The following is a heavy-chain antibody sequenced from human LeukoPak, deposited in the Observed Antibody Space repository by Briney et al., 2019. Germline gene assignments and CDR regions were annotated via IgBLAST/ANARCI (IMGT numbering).Heavy chain of an antibody. V-gene: IGHV4-31*03. J-gene: IGHJ4*02. Sequence: TLSLACTVSGGSISSGGYYWSWIRQHPGKGLEWIGYIYYSGSTYYNPSLKSRVTISVDTSKNQFSLKLSSVTAADTAVYYYARGRGGSYWGNFDYWGQGTLVTVSS. D-gene: IGHD1-26*01. CDR1: GGSISSGGYY. CDR3: ARGRGGSYWGNFDY. CDR2: IYYSGST.